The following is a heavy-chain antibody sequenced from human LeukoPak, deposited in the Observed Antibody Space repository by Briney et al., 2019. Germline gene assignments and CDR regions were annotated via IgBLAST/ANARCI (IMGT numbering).Heavy chain of an antibody. CDR3: ARGSALMVYSNRFDP. J-gene: IGHJ5*02. V-gene: IGHV1-69*05. D-gene: IGHD2-8*01. CDR1: GGTFSSYA. CDR2: IIPIFGTA. Sequence: SVKVSCKASGGTFSSYAISWVRQAPGQGLEWMGGIIPIFGTANYAQKFQGRVTITTDESTSTAYLELSSLRSEDTAVYYCARGSALMVYSNRFDPWGQGTLVTVSS.